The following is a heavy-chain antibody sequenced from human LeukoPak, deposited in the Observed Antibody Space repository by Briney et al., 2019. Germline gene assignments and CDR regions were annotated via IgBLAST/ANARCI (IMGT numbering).Heavy chain of an antibody. Sequence: ASVKVSCKASGYTFTCYGISWVRQAPGQGLEWMGWISAYNGNTNYAQKLQGRVTMTTDTSTSTAYMELRSLRSDDTAVYYCAREGQLWMVGGAFDIWGQGTMVTVSS. J-gene: IGHJ3*02. CDR3: AREGQLWMVGGAFDI. V-gene: IGHV1-18*01. D-gene: IGHD5-18*01. CDR2: ISAYNGNT. CDR1: GYTFTCYG.